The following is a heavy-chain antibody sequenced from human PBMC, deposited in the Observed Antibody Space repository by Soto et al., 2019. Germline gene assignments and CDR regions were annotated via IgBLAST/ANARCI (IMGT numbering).Heavy chain of an antibody. Sequence: ASVKVSCKASGYTFTSYGISWVRQAPGQGLEWMGWISAYNGNTNYAQKLQGRVTMTTDTSTSTAYMELRCLRSDDTAVYYCARDPGYGDYVGRYNWFDPWGQGTLVTVSS. J-gene: IGHJ5*02. CDR3: ARDPGYGDYVGRYNWFDP. CDR1: GYTFTSYG. V-gene: IGHV1-18*01. D-gene: IGHD4-17*01. CDR2: ISAYNGNT.